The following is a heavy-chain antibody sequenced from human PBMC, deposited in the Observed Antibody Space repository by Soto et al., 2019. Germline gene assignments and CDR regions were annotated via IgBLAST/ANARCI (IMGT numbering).Heavy chain of an antibody. J-gene: IGHJ5*02. CDR1: GFTFSSYA. CDR2: ISGSGGST. CDR3: ETYYYGSGRGWFDP. V-gene: IGHV3-23*01. Sequence: EVQLLESGGGLVQPGGSLRLPCAASGFTFSSYAMSWVRQAPGKGLEWVSAISGSGGSTYYADSVKGRFTISRDNSKNTLYLQMNSLRAEDTAVYYCETYYYGSGRGWFDPWGQGTLVTVSS. D-gene: IGHD3-10*01.